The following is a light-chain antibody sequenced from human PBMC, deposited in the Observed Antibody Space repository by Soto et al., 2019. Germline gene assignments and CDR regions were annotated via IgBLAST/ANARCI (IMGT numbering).Light chain of an antibody. CDR2: EVS. V-gene: IGLV2-14*01. CDR3: SSYTSSSIRV. Sequence: QSVLTQPASVSGSPGQSITISCTGTSSDVGGYNYVSWYQQHPGKAPKLMIYEVSNRPSGVSNGFSGSKSGNTAALTISGLQAEDEADYYCSSYTSSSIRVFGGGTKLTVL. CDR1: SSDVGGYNY. J-gene: IGLJ3*02.